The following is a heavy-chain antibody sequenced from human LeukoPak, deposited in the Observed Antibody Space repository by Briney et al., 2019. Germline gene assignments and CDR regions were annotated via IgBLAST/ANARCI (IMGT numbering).Heavy chain of an antibody. CDR1: GFTVSSNY. Sequence: GGSLRLSCAASGFTVSSNYMSWVRQAPGKGLEWVSVIYSGGSTYYADSVKGRFTISRDNSKSTLYLQMNSLRAEDTAVYYCARRGGSSSMDYYYHYMDVWGKGTTVTVSS. V-gene: IGHV3-66*01. CDR3: ARRGGSSSMDYYYHYMDV. CDR2: IYSGGST. J-gene: IGHJ6*03. D-gene: IGHD6-6*01.